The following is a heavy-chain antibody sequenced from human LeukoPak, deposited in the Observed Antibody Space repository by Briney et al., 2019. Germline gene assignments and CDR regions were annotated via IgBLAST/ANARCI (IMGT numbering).Heavy chain of an antibody. CDR2: IYTSGST. CDR1: GGSISSYY. Sequence: PSETLSLTCTVSGGSISSYYWSWIRQPAGKGLEWIGRIYTSGSTNYNPSLKSRVTMSVDTSKNQFSLKLSSVTAADTAVYYCARAHKSRSFYYYYMDVWGKGTTVTVSS. J-gene: IGHJ6*03. V-gene: IGHV4-4*07. CDR3: ARAHKSRSFYYYYMDV. D-gene: IGHD6-13*01.